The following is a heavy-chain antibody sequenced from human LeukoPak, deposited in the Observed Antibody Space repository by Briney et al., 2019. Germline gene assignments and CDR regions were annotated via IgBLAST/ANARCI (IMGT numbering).Heavy chain of an antibody. CDR1: GFTFSSYS. Sequence: GGSLRLSCAASGFTFSSYSMNWVRQAPGKGLEWVSSISSSSSYIYYADPVKGRFTISRDNAKNSLYLQMNSLRAEDTAVYYCARVWEPGDYTAFDIWGQGTMVTVSS. V-gene: IGHV3-21*01. CDR2: ISSSSSYI. J-gene: IGHJ3*02. CDR3: ARVWEPGDYTAFDI. D-gene: IGHD4-17*01.